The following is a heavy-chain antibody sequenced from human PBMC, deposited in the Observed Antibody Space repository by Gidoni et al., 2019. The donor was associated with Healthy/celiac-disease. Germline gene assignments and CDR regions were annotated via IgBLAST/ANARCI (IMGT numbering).Heavy chain of an antibody. Sequence: EVQLVESGGGLVKPGGSLRLYCAASGFTFSNAWMSWVRQAPGKGLEWVGRIKSKTDGGTTDYAAPVKGRFTISRDDSKNTLYLQMNSLKTEDTAVYYCTTVFSYPVDYWGQGTLVTVSS. D-gene: IGHD3-10*02. CDR3: TTVFSYPVDY. V-gene: IGHV3-15*01. CDR1: GFTFSNAW. J-gene: IGHJ4*02. CDR2: IKSKTDGGTT.